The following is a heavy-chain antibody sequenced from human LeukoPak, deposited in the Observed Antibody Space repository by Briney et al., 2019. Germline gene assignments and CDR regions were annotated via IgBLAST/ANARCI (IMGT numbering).Heavy chain of an antibody. D-gene: IGHD1-26*01. V-gene: IGHV3-23*01. CDR3: ARNYYEPTYDYYFDC. Sequence: GGSLRLSRAASGFTFRSYAMSWVRQAPGKGLEWVSAISGSGGSTYYADSVRGRFTISRDNSKNTLYLHMNSLRAEDTALYYCARNYYEPTYDYYFDCWGQGTLVTVSS. CDR1: GFTFRSYA. CDR2: ISGSGGST. J-gene: IGHJ4*02.